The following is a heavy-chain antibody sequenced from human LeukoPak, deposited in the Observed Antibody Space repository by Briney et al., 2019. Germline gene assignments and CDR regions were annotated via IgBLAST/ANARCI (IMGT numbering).Heavy chain of an antibody. J-gene: IGHJ4*02. D-gene: IGHD1-26*01. CDR1: GASISSSSYY. Sequence: SETLSLTCTVSGASISSSSYYWGWIRQPPGKGLEWIGNIYYNGSTYYNPSLKSRVTISVDTSKKQFSLKLSSVTAADTAVYYCARLIVGATQYYFDYWGRGSLVTVSS. CDR2: IYYNGST. V-gene: IGHV4-39*01. CDR3: ARLIVGATQYYFDY.